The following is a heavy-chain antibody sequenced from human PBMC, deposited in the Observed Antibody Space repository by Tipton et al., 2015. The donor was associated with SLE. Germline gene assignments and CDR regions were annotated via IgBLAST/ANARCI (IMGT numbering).Heavy chain of an antibody. Sequence: TLSLTCTVSGGSISSSSYYWGWIRQPPGKGLEWIGSIYYSGSTYYNPSLKSRVTISVDPSKNQFSLKLSSVTAADTAVYYCAREIRFLEWLSYYYYMDVWGKGTTVTVSS. CDR2: IYYSGST. CDR3: AREIRFLEWLSYYYYMDV. J-gene: IGHJ6*03. D-gene: IGHD3-3*01. CDR1: GGSISSSSYY. V-gene: IGHV4-39*07.